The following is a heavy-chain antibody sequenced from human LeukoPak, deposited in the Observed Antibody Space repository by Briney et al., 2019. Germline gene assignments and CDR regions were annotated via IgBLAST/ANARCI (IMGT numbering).Heavy chain of an antibody. D-gene: IGHD6-19*01. V-gene: IGHV3-74*01. CDR2: INSDGSTT. CDR3: ARPPYITVADPFDS. J-gene: IGHJ4*02. CDR1: GFTFSAYW. Sequence: PGGSLRLSCAASGFTFSAYWMDWVRQTPGKELVWVSAINSDGSTTNYADSVKGRFTISRDNAKNTVYLQMDSLRAEDTSVYYCARPPYITVADPFDSWGQGTLVTVSS.